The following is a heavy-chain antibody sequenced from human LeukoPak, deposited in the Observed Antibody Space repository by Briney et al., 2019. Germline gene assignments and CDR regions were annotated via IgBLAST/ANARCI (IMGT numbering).Heavy chain of an antibody. J-gene: IGHJ4*02. CDR1: GFTFSSYA. CDR3: TRKTPGRTPFDY. V-gene: IGHV3-23*01. D-gene: IGHD2-15*01. CDR2: ISGTGGST. Sequence: GGSLRLSCAASGFTFSSYAMHWVRQAPGKGLEWVSAISGTGGSTYYADSVKGRFTISRDNSKNTLYLQMDSLRAEDTAIYYCTRKTPGRTPFDYWGQGILVTVSS.